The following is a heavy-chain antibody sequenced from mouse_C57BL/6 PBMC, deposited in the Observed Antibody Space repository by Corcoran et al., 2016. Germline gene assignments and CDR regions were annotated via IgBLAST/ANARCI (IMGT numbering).Heavy chain of an antibody. Sequence: QVQLQQSGAELVKPGASVKISCKASGYAFSSYWMNWVKQRPGKGLEWIGQIYPGDGDTNYNGKFKGKATLTADKSSSTAYMQLSSLTSEDSAVYFCARDDDGYYPMDYWGQGTSVTVSS. J-gene: IGHJ4*01. D-gene: IGHD2-3*01. V-gene: IGHV1-80*01. CDR2: IYPGDGDT. CDR1: GYAFSSYW. CDR3: ARDDDGYYPMDY.